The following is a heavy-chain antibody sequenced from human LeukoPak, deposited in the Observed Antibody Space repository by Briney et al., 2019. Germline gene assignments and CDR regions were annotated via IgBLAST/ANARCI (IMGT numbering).Heavy chain of an antibody. CDR1: GFTFSSYA. CDR2: ISYDGSNK. Sequence: GGSLRLSCAASGFTFSSYAMHWVRQAPGKGLEWVAVISYDGSNKYYADSVKGRFTISRDNSKNTLYLQMNSLRAEDTAVYYCAKDQGIDFWSGYYTDYYYGMDVWGQGTTVTVSS. V-gene: IGHV3-30*04. J-gene: IGHJ6*02. D-gene: IGHD3-3*01. CDR3: AKDQGIDFWSGYYTDYYYGMDV.